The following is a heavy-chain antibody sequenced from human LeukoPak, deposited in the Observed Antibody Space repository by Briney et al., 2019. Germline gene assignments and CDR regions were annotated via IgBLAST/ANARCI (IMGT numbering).Heavy chain of an antibody. CDR2: IYYSGST. J-gene: IGHJ4*02. CDR1: AASISNGDYY. D-gene: IGHD4-17*01. Sequence: SETLSLTCSVSAASISNGDYYWSWLRQPPGKGLEWIGYIYYSGSTYFNPSLKSRVTMSMDTSKNQFSLKLTSVTAADTAVYYCARSPTYGVPGPVEFDYWGQGTLVTVSS. V-gene: IGHV4-30-4*08. CDR3: ARSPTYGVPGPVEFDY.